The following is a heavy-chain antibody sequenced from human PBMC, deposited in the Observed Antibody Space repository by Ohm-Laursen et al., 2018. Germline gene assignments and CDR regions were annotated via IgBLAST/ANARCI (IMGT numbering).Heavy chain of an antibody. J-gene: IGHJ4*02. V-gene: IGHV3-33*01. CDR3: ARGSVSLRHYFDY. D-gene: IGHD1-26*01. CDR2: IWYDGSNK. Sequence: SLRLSCAAPGFTFSSYGMHWVRQAPGKGLEWVAVIWYDGSNKYYADSVKGRFTISRDNSKNMLYLQMNSLRAEDTAVYYCARGSVSLRHYFDYWGQGTLVTVSS. CDR1: GFTFSSYG.